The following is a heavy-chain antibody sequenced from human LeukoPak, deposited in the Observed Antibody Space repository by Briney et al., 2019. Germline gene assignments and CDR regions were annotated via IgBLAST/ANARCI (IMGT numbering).Heavy chain of an antibody. CDR3: AKDPHFYYYYYMDV. J-gene: IGHJ6*03. CDR2: ISGSGGDT. V-gene: IGHV3-23*01. Sequence: GGSLRLSCAASGFSLSDYAMSWVRPAPGKGLEWGSAISGSGGDTYFADSVKGRFTIPRDNSKRTVFLQMDSLRAEDTAVYYCAKDPHFYYYYYMDVWGNGTTATVSS. CDR1: GFSLSDYA.